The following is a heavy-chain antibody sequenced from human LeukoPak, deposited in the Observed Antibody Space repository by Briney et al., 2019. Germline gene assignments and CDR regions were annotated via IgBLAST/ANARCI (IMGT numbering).Heavy chain of an antibody. CDR1: GFTFSSYA. D-gene: IGHD2-2*01. CDR3: ARDSVYCSSTSCYRYFQH. Sequence: PGESLRLSCAASGFTFSSYAMHWVRQAPGKGLEYVSAISSNGGSTHYANSVKGRFTISRDNSKNTLYLQMGSLRAEDMAVYYCARDSVYCSSTSCYRYFQHWGQGTLVTVSS. J-gene: IGHJ1*01. V-gene: IGHV3-64*01. CDR2: ISSNGGST.